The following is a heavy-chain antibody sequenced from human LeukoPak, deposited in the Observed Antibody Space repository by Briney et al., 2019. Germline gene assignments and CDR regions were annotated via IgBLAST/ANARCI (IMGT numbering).Heavy chain of an antibody. V-gene: IGHV4-30-2*01. D-gene: IGHD5-18*01. J-gene: IGHJ3*02. Sequence: PSQTLSLTCAVSGGFISSGAYSWSWIRQPPGKGLEWIGYIYHSGSTYYNPSLKSRVTISVDRSKNQFSLKLSSVTAADTAVYYCAREPFSRGNSYGPGAFDIWGQGTMVTVSS. CDR1: GGFISSGAYS. CDR2: IYHSGST. CDR3: AREPFSRGNSYGPGAFDI.